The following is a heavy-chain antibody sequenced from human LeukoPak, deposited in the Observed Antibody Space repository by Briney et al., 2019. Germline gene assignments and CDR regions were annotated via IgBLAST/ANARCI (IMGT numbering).Heavy chain of an antibody. CDR3: ARTYFYDSGTSSGWGQFDY. D-gene: IGHD3-10*01. Sequence: GGSLRLSCVTSGFTFSSYSMSWVRQAPGKGLEWVANIKEDGSAKYYVDSVKGRFTISRDNAKNSLYLHMNSLRAEDTAVYYCARTYFYDSGTSSGWGQFDYWGQGTLVTVSS. V-gene: IGHV3-7*03. CDR2: IKEDGSAK. J-gene: IGHJ4*02. CDR1: GFTFSSYS.